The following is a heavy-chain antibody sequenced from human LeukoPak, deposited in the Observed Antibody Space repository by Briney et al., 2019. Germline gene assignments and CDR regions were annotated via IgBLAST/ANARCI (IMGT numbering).Heavy chain of an antibody. CDR2: ISSSSSTI. Sequence: GGSLRLSCAASGFTFSSYSMNWVRQAPGKGLEWVSYISSSSSTIYYADSVKGRFTISRDNAKNSLYLQMNSLRAEDTAVYYCARAVAGRSLPDDYWGQGTLVTVSS. D-gene: IGHD6-19*01. V-gene: IGHV3-48*01. CDR3: ARAVAGRSLPDDY. CDR1: GFTFSSYS. J-gene: IGHJ4*02.